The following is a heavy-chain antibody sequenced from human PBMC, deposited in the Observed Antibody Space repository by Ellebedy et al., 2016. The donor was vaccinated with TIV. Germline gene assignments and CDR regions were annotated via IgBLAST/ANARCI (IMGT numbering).Heavy chain of an antibody. Sequence: AASVKVSCKASGYTFTSYAMHWVRQAPGQRLEWMGWINAGNGNTQYSQKFQGRVTITRDTSASTAYMELNSLRSEDTAVYYCARTGELRAFFPRHGNWFDPWGQGTLVTVSS. CDR3: ARTGELRAFFPRHGNWFDP. J-gene: IGHJ5*02. V-gene: IGHV1-3*01. CDR1: GYTFTSYA. D-gene: IGHD1-26*01. CDR2: INAGNGNT.